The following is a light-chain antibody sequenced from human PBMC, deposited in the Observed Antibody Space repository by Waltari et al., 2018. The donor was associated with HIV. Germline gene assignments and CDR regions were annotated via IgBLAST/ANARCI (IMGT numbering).Light chain of an antibody. J-gene: IGLJ2*01. CDR1: SDNVGNQG. CDR3: SAWDRSLSAVV. CDR2: RDN. V-gene: IGLV10-54*04. Sequence: QAGLTPPPSVSTGLRQTATLTCTGNSDNVGNQGATSLQQHQGHPPKLLFYRDNSRPSGISERFSASRSGNTASLTITGLQPEDEADYFCSAWDRSLSAVVFGGGTTLIVL.